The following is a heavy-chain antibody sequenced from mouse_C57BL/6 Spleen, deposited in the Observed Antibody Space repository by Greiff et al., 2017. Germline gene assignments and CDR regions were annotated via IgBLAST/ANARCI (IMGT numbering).Heavy chain of an antibody. J-gene: IGHJ4*01. CDR1: GFTFSDLH. Sequence: EVMLVEAGGGVVQSGRSLRLSCATSGFTFSDLHMEWVRQAPGKGLEGIAASRNKAKDYSTEYSASVKGRFIVSRDTSHSILYLQMNALGAEGTAIYDCARDYCYARDYWGQGTSVTVSS. D-gene: IGHD2-12*01. CDR2: SRNKAKDYST. V-gene: IGHV7-1*01. CDR3: ARDYCYARDY.